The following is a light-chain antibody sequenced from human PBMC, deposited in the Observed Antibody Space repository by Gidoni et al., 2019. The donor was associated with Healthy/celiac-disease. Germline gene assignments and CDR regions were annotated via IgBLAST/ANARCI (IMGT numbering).Light chain of an antibody. CDR2: LGS. CDR3: MQALQTPWT. J-gene: IGKJ1*01. V-gene: IGKV2-28*01. Sequence: DIVMTQSPLSLPVTPGEPASISCRSSQSLLHSNGYNYLDWYLQKPGQSPQLLIYLGSNRASGVPDRFSGSGSGTDFTLKISRVDAEDVGVYYCMQALQTPWTFGQXTKVEIK. CDR1: QSLLHSNGYNY.